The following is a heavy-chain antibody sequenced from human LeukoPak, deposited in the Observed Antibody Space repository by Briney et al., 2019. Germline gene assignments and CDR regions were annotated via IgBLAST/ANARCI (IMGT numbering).Heavy chain of an antibody. J-gene: IGHJ4*02. CDR1: GYSFPNYC. Sequence: GEPLNISCKGSGYSFPNYCIGWVRQMPGKGLEWMGIIYPGDSHNRYSPSFQVQVTISADMSIRTAYLQWSSLKASDTAMYYCARQDEGSYYDYWGQGTLVTVSS. CDR3: ARQDEGSYYDY. V-gene: IGHV5-51*01. D-gene: IGHD2-15*01. CDR2: IYPGDSHN.